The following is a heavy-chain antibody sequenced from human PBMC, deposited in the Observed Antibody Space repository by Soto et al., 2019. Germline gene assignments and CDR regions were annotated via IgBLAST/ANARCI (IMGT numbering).Heavy chain of an antibody. CDR3: AREHVLRYFDWLQHFDY. CDR2: ISSGGNTI. J-gene: IGHJ4*02. V-gene: IGHV3-11*04. D-gene: IGHD3-9*01. Sequence: GGSLRLSCAASGFTFSDYYMSWIRQAPGKGLECISYISSGGNTIYYADSVKGRFAISRDNAKNTLYLQMNSLRAEDTAVYYCAREHVLRYFDWLQHFDYWGQGTLVTVSS. CDR1: GFTFSDYY.